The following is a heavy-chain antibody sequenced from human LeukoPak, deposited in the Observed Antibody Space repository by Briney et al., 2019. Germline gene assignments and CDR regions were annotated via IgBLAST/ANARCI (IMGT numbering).Heavy chain of an antibody. CDR2: IWYDGSNK. V-gene: IGHV3-30*02. CDR1: GFTFSSYG. D-gene: IGHD2-15*01. CDR3: AKDRARWAVVVVAADP. J-gene: IGHJ5*02. Sequence: GGSLRLSCAASGFTFSSYGMHWVRQAPGKGLEWVAVIWYDGSNKYYADSVKGRFTISRDNSKNTLYLQMNSLRAEDTAVYYCAKDRARWAVVVVAADPWGQGTLVTVSS.